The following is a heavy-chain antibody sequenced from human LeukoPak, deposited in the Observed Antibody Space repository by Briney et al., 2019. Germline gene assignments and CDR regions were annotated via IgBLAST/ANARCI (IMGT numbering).Heavy chain of an antibody. CDR1: GFTFSSYS. CDR2: INFSSSYT. D-gene: IGHD3-16*01. CDR3: ARESARGIYGLDV. J-gene: IGHJ6*02. Sequence: GGSLRLSCAASGFTFSSYSMNWVRQAPGKGLEWVSCINFSSSYTYYADSVKGRFTVSRDNAKNSLYLQMNSLGAEDTAVYYCARESARGIYGLDVWGQGTTVTVSS. V-gene: IGHV3-21*01.